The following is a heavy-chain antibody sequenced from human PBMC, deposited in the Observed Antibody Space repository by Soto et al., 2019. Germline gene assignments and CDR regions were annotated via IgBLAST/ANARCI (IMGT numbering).Heavy chain of an antibody. Sequence: QVQLVESGGGVVQPGRSLRLSCAASGFTFSSYGMHWVRQAPGKGLEWVAVIWYDGSNKYYADSVKGRFTISRDNSKNTLYLQMTSLRAEDTAVYYCARDFEHVYCSGGSCYSGNFDYWGQGTLVTVSS. CDR2: IWYDGSNK. V-gene: IGHV3-33*01. CDR3: ARDFEHVYCSGGSCYSGNFDY. CDR1: GFTFSSYG. D-gene: IGHD2-15*01. J-gene: IGHJ4*02.